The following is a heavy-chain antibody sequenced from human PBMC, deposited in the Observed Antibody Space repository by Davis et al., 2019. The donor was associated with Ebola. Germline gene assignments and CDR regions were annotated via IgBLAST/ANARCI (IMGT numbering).Heavy chain of an antibody. V-gene: IGHV4-59*05. CDR3: ARHDFHNSGYPFDY. CDR2: ITSGGTT. CDR1: GGSISSYY. D-gene: IGHD6-19*01. Sequence: SETLSLTCTVSGGSISSYYWSWIRQPPGKGLEWIGSITSGGTTYYNPSLKSRLTISVDTSKNQFSLILRSVTATDTAVYFCARHDFHNSGYPFDYWGQGTLVTVSS. J-gene: IGHJ4*02.